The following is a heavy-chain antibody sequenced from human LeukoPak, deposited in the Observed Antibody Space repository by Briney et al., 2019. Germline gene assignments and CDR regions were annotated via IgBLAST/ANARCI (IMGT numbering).Heavy chain of an antibody. V-gene: IGHV1-2*04. D-gene: IGHD3-9*01. CDR3: ARDPNYDILTGYYDY. CDR2: INPNSGGT. J-gene: IGHJ4*02. CDR1: GYTFTGYY. Sequence: GASVKVSCKASGYTFTGYYMHWVRQAPGQGLEWMGWINPNSGGTNYAQKFQGWVTMTTDTSTSTAYMELRSLRSDDTAVYYCARDPNYDILTGYYDYWGQGTLVTVSS.